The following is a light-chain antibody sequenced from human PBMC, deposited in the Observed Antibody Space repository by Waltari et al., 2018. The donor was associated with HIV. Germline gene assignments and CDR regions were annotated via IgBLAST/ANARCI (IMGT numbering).Light chain of an antibody. Sequence: EKVMTQSPATLSVSPGERATFTCRASQSVNNNLAWYQQKPGQAPRLLISDASTRATGIPARFSGSGSGTEFTLTISSLQSEDFAVYFCQQYANWPSTFGQGTRLEIK. CDR1: QSVNNN. CDR3: QQYANWPST. CDR2: DAS. V-gene: IGKV3-15*01. J-gene: IGKJ5*01.